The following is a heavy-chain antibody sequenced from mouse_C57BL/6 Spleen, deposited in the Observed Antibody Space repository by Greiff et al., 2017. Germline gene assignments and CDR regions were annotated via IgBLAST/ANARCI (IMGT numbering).Heavy chain of an antibody. J-gene: IGHJ2*01. CDR1: GYTFTDHT. CDR3: ARPYYGSLYFDY. V-gene: IGHV1-78*01. Sequence: VKLQESDAELVKPGASVKISCKVSGYTFTDHTIHWMKQRPEQGLEWIGYIYPRDGSTKYNEKFKGKATLTADKSSSTAYMQLNSLTSEDSAVYFCARPYYGSLYFDYWGQGTTLTVSS. CDR2: IYPRDGST. D-gene: IGHD1-1*01.